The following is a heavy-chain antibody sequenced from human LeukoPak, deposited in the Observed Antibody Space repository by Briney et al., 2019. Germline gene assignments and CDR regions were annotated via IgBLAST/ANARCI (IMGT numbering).Heavy chain of an antibody. J-gene: IGHJ2*01. CDR3: ARDQTTVTTAAWYFDL. D-gene: IGHD4-17*01. Sequence: SETLSLTCTVSGGSISTYYWSWIRQPPGKGLEWVGSIHYSGGSNSNPSLTGRLTISVDTSKNQFSLKLSSATASDTAVYYCARDQTTVTTAAWYFDLWGRGTLVTVSS. CDR1: GGSISTYY. V-gene: IGHV4-59*01. CDR2: IHYSGGS.